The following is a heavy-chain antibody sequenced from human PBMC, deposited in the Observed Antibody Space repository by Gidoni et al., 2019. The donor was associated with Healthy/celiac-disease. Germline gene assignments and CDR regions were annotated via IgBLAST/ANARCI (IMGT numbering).Heavy chain of an antibody. V-gene: IGHV3-30*18. J-gene: IGHJ5*02. D-gene: IGHD3-9*01. CDR3: AKFPGPYYDILTGYPGPQNWFDP. Sequence: QVQLVESGGGVVQPGRSLRLSCSASGFTFSSYGMPWVRQAPGKGLEWVAVISYDGSNKYYADSVKGRFTISRDNSKNTLYLQMNSLRAEDTAVYYCAKFPGPYYDILTGYPGPQNWFDPWGQGTLVTVSS. CDR1: GFTFSSYG. CDR2: ISYDGSNK.